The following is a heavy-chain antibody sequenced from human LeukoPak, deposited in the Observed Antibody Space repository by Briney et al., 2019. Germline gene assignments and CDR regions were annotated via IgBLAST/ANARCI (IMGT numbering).Heavy chain of an antibody. D-gene: IGHD3-16*01. Sequence: GGSLRLSCAASGFTFSSYAMHWVRQAPGMGLEWVSIIYAGGSTYYADSVKGRFSISRDNSKNTVYLQMNSLRVEDTAVYYCARDRLGDMLGLDYWAQGTLVTVSS. CDR1: GFTFSSYA. CDR3: ARDRLGDMLGLDY. V-gene: IGHV3-66*01. CDR2: IYAGGST. J-gene: IGHJ4*02.